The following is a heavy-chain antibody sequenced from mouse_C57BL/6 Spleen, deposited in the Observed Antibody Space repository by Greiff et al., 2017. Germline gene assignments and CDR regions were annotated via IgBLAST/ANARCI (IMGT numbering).Heavy chain of an antibody. Sequence: VQGVESGPGLVQPSQSLSITCTASGFSLTSYGVHWVRQSPGKGLEWLGVIWTGGSTDYNAAFISRLSISKDNATSQVFFKMNSLQADDTAIDYCARDEGGYYFDCWGQGTTLTVSS. CDR3: ARDEGGYYFDC. J-gene: IGHJ2*01. CDR1: GFSLTSYG. V-gene: IGHV2-2*01. CDR2: IWTGGST.